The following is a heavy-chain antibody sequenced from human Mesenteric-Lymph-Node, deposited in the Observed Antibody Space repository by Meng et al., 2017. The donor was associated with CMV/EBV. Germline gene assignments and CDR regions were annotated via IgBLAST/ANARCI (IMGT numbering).Heavy chain of an antibody. CDR3: ARYYNNPIFDH. J-gene: IGHJ4*02. D-gene: IGHD4-11*01. CDR2: INHRGFT. V-gene: IGHV4-38-2*02. CDR1: GYSISSGYY. Sequence: SETLSLTCTVSGYSISSGYYWGWIRQPPGKGLEWIGEINHRGFTNYSPSLKSRVTISVDTSKNQFSLNLSSVTAADTGVYYCARYYNNPIFDHWGQGTLVTVSS.